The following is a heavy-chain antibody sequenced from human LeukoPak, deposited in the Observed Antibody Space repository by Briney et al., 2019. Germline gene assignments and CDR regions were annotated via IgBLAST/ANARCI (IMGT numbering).Heavy chain of an antibody. CDR1: GGSISSGSYY. CDR3: ARLLDY. CDR2: IYSSGST. Sequence: SETLSLTCTVSGGSISSGSYYWSWIRQPAGKGLEWIGRIYSSGSTNYNPSLKSRVTISLDTSKNQFSLKLSSVTAADTAVYYCARLLDYWGQGTLVTVSS. J-gene: IGHJ4*02. V-gene: IGHV4-61*02.